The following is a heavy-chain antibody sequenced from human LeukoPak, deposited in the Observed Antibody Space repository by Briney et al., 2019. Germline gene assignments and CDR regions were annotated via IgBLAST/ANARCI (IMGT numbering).Heavy chain of an antibody. CDR3: AREQLVSPYFDY. D-gene: IGHD6-13*01. J-gene: IGHJ4*02. Sequence: PGRSLRLSCAASGFTFSSYGIHWVRQAPGKGLEWVAVIWYDGSNKYYADSVKGRFTISRDNSKNTLYLQMNSLRAEDTAVYYCAREQLVSPYFDYWGQGTLVTVSS. CDR1: GFTFSSYG. CDR2: IWYDGSNK. V-gene: IGHV3-33*01.